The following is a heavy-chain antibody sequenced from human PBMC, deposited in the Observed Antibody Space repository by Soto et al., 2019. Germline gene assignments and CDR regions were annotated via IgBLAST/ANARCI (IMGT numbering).Heavy chain of an antibody. D-gene: IGHD6-13*01. CDR3: ARGGAAAGTVFDY. CDR1: GGSISSGGYY. CDR2: IYYGGST. J-gene: IGHJ4*02. V-gene: IGHV4-31*03. Sequence: PSETLSVTCTVSGGSISSGGYYWSWIRQHPGKGLEWIGYIYYGGSTYYNPSLKSRVTISVDTSKNQFSLKLSSVTAADTAVYYCARGGAAAGTVFDYWGQGALVTVSS.